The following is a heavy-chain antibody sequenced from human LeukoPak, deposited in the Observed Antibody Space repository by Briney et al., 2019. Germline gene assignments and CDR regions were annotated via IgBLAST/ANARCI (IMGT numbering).Heavy chain of an antibody. D-gene: IGHD2-2*01. V-gene: IGHV1-2*02. CDR3: ASHIIGYCSSTSCYELDY. CDR1: GYTFTGYY. Sequence: ASVKVSCKASGYTFTGYYMHWVRQAPGQGLEWMGWINPNSGGTNYAQKFQGRVTMTRDTSISTAYMELGRLRSDDTAVYYCASHIIGYCSSTSCYELDYWGQGTLVTVSS. J-gene: IGHJ4*02. CDR2: INPNSGGT.